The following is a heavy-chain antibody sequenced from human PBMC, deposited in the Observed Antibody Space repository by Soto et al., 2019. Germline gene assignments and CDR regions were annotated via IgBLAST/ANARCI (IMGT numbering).Heavy chain of an antibody. J-gene: IGHJ4*02. CDR2: INPNSGGT. CDR3: ARVGRYCSGGSCFDY. D-gene: IGHD2-15*01. V-gene: IGHV1-2*04. CDR1: GYTFTGYY. Sequence: SVKVSCKASGYTFTGYYMHWVRQAPGQGLEWMGWINPNSGGTNYAQKFQGWVTMTRDTSISTAYMELSRLRSDDTAVYYCARVGRYCSGGSCFDYWGQGTLVTVSS.